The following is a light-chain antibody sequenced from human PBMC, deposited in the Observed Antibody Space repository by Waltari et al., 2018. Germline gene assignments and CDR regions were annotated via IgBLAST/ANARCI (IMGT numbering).Light chain of an antibody. CDR1: QSVSSN. J-gene: IGKJ1*01. CDR3: QQYNNWPPRT. V-gene: IGKV3-15*01. Sequence: EIVMTQSPATLSVSPGERATLPCRASQSVSSNLAWYQHKPGQAPRLLIYGASTRATGIPARFSGSGSGTEFTLTISSLQSEDFAFYYCQQYNNWPPRTFGQGTKVEIK. CDR2: GAS.